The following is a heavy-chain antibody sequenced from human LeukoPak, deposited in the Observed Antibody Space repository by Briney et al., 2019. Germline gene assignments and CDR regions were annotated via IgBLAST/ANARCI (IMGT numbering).Heavy chain of an antibody. D-gene: IGHD3-10*01. CDR1: GGSISSGGHY. J-gene: IGHJ4*02. CDR3: ARDQTYSGSGIYTYFDY. CDR2: ISSTGST. Sequence: KPSQTLTLTCTVSGGSISSGGHYWSWIRQPAGKGLEYLGRISSTGSTNYNPSLRSRVTISADTSKSHFSLKLTSVTAADTAVYYCARDQTYSGSGIYTYFDYWGQGILVTVSS. V-gene: IGHV4-61*02.